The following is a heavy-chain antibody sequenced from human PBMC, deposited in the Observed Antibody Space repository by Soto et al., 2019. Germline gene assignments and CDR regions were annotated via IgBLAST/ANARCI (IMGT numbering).Heavy chain of an antibody. J-gene: IGHJ4*02. CDR2: IHDSGST. Sequence: QVQLQESGPGLVKPSQTLSLTCTVSGGSISSDDYYWNWIRQSPGKGLEWIGYIHDSGSTYYNPSLKSRITISVDTPKNQCSLKLSSVTAADTAVYYCARSRSDYYDSRRGREYWGQGTLVTVSS. D-gene: IGHD3-22*01. CDR1: GGSISSDDYY. CDR3: ARSRSDYYDSRRGREY. V-gene: IGHV4-30-4*01.